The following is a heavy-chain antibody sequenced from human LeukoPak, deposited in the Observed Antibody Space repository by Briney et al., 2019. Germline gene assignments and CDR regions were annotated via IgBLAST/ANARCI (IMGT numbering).Heavy chain of an antibody. V-gene: IGHV1-8*01. J-gene: IGHJ3*02. CDR1: GYTFTSYD. Sequence: GASVKVYCKASGYTFTSYDINWVRQATGQGLEWMGWMNPNSGNTGYAQKFQGRVTMTRNTSISTAYMELSSLRSEDTAVYYCARTGYSSSWDDAFDIWGQGTMVTVSS. CDR3: ARTGYSSSWDDAFDI. CDR2: MNPNSGNT. D-gene: IGHD6-13*01.